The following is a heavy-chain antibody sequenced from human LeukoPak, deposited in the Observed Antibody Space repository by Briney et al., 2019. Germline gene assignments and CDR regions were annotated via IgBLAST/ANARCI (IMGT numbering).Heavy chain of an antibody. Sequence: PSETLSLTCTVSGGSISSGDYYWSWIRQPPGKGLEWIGYIYYSGSTYYNPSLMSRVTISVDTSKNQFSLKLSSVTAADTAVYYCARANGLDWGIDYWGQGTLVTVSS. CDR2: IYYSGST. J-gene: IGHJ4*02. D-gene: IGHD3-9*01. CDR1: GGSISSGDYY. CDR3: ARANGLDWGIDY. V-gene: IGHV4-30-4*08.